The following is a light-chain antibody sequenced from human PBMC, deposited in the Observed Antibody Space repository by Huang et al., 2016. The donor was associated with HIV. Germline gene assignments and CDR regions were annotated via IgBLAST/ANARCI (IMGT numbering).Light chain of an antibody. V-gene: IGKV3-15*01. CDR3: QQYHNWPPWT. Sequence: EIVMTQSPATLSVSPGERATLSCRASQTVSNNLAWYQQTPGQAPRLLIHGASTRATGIPARFSGSGSGTEFTLTISSLQSEVFAVYYCQQYHNWPPWTFGQGTKVEVK. CDR1: QTVSNN. CDR2: GAS. J-gene: IGKJ1*01.